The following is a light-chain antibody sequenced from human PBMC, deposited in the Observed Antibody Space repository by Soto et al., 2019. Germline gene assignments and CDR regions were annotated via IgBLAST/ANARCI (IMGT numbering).Light chain of an antibody. V-gene: IGKV2-28*01. Sequence: IVMNRSRLCLAVTLEEPDSISWRSSQSLLHNNGYNYLDWYLQKPGQSPQLLIYLGSNRASGVPGRFSGSGSGTDFTRSISSVEAEDVGVYYCMQTLQTPLTFGGGTKVDIK. CDR2: LGS. CDR1: QSLLHNNGYNY. J-gene: IGKJ4*01. CDR3: MQTLQTPLT.